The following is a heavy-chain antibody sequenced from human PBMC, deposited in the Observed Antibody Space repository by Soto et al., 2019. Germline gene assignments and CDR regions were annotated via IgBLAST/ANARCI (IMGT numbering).Heavy chain of an antibody. D-gene: IGHD3-9*01. V-gene: IGHV4-59*01. CDR2: IYYSGTT. J-gene: IGHJ4*02. Sequence: QVQLQESGPGLVKPSETLSLTCTVSRGSISSYYWSWVRQPPGKGLEWIGYIYYSGTTYYNPSLKCRVTISVDTSKTQFSLKLSSVTAADTAVYYCARDATGTFDYWGRGTLVTVSS. CDR1: RGSISSYY. CDR3: ARDATGTFDY.